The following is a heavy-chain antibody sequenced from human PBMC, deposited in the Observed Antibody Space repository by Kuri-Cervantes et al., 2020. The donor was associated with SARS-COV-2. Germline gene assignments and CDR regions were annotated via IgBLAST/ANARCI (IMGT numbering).Heavy chain of an antibody. V-gene: IGHV4-39*01. CDR3: ARHYASYRFHK. CDR2: IYESGDT. J-gene: IGHJ4*02. CDR1: GASISSSTYY. D-gene: IGHD3-10*01. Sequence: GSLRLSCTVSGASISSSTYYWGWIRQSPGKGLEWLGSIYESGDTYYSSSLKSRLSLSVDTSKNQFSLKLTSVTAADTAIYYCARHYASYRFHKWGQGTQVTVSS.